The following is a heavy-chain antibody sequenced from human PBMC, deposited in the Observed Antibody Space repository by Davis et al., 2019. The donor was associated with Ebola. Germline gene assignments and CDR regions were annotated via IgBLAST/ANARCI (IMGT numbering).Heavy chain of an antibody. J-gene: IGHJ4*02. Sequence: GESLKISCAASGFTFSDYYMSWIRQAPGKGLEWVSYISSSSSYTNYADSVKGRFTISRDNAKNSLYLQMNSLRAEDTALYYFARVPIVVVPAAMYYFDYWGQGTLVTVSS. V-gene: IGHV3-11*05. CDR2: ISSSSSYT. CDR3: ARVPIVVVPAAMYYFDY. CDR1: GFTFSDYY. D-gene: IGHD2-2*01.